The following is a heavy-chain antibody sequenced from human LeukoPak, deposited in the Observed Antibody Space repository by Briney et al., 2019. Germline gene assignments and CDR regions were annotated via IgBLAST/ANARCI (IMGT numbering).Heavy chain of an antibody. CDR2: IKQDGSEK. CDR1: GVTFSSYW. V-gene: IGHV3-7*03. CDR3: ASPPTPSIAAPTSYSY. Sequence: GGSLRLSCAASGVTFSSYWMSWVRQAPGKGVEWGANIKQDGSEKYYVDSVKGRFTISRDNAKNSLYVQMNSLRAEATAVYYCASPPTPSIAAPTSYSYWGQGTLVTVSS. D-gene: IGHD6-13*01. J-gene: IGHJ4*02.